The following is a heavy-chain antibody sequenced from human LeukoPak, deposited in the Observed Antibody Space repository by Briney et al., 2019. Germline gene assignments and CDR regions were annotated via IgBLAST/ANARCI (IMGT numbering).Heavy chain of an antibody. CDR2: INSDGSST. D-gene: IGHD3-22*01. J-gene: IGHJ4*02. Sequence: PGGSLRLSCAASGFTFNSYWMHWVRQAPGKGLMWVSRINSDGSSTSYADSVKGRFTISRDNAKNTLYLQMNSLRAGDTAVYYCARTYYYDAGAYFHYWGQGTLVTVSS. CDR3: ARTYYYDAGAYFHY. CDR1: GFTFNSYW. V-gene: IGHV3-74*01.